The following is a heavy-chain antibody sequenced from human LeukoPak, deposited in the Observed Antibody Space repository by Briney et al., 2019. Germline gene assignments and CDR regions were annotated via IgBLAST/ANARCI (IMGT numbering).Heavy chain of an antibody. CDR2: INHSGST. Sequence: PSETLSLTCAVYGGSFSGYYWSWIRQPPGKGLEWIGEINHSGSTNYNPSLKSRVTISVDTSKNQFSLKLSSVTAADTAVYYCARDSPRRFMITSGDFDYWGQGTLVTVSS. CDR3: ARDSPRRFMITSGDFDY. J-gene: IGHJ4*02. V-gene: IGHV4-34*01. D-gene: IGHD3-16*01. CDR1: GGSFSGYY.